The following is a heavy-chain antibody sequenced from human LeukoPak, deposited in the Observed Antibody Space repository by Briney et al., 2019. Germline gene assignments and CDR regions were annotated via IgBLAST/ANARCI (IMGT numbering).Heavy chain of an antibody. Sequence: SETLSLTCTVSGGSIISYYWSWIRQPPGKGLEWIAYIYYSGSTNYNPSLKSRVTISVDTSKNQFSLKLRPVIAADTAVYYCARGYGDYVFDYWGQGTLVTVSS. J-gene: IGHJ4*02. V-gene: IGHV4-59*01. CDR3: ARGYGDYVFDY. D-gene: IGHD4-17*01. CDR2: IYYSGST. CDR1: GGSIISYY.